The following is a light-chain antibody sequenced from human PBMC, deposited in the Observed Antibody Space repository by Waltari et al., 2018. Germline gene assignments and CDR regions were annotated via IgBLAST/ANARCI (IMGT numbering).Light chain of an antibody. V-gene: IGLV2-14*01. CDR2: DVS. J-gene: IGLJ3*02. CDR1: SRDVAFSNY. Sequence: QSALTQPTSVSGSPGQSVTISCTGTSRDVAFSNYVSWYQQYPGKVPPLLIYDVSARPSGFSSRFSGSKSGNTASLTISGLQADDEADYYCNSYTGSSSWMFGGGTKLTVL. CDR3: NSYTGSSSWM.